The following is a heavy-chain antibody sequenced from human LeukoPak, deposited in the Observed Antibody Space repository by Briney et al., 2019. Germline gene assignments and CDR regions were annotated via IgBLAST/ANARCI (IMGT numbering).Heavy chain of an antibody. J-gene: IGHJ4*02. CDR3: AKAYYYESSGLDY. Sequence: GGSLRLSCAASRFTFSIHAMSWVRQAPGKGLEWVSAISGSGGRTYYADSVKGRFTISRDNSKSTLYLQMNSLRAEDTAVYYCAKAYYYESSGLDYWGQGTLVTVSS. V-gene: IGHV3-23*01. CDR2: ISGSGGRT. CDR1: RFTFSIHA. D-gene: IGHD3-22*01.